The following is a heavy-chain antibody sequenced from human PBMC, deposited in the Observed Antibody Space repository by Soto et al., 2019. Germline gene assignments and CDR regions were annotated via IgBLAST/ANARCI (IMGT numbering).Heavy chain of an antibody. V-gene: IGHV4-30-4*01. Sequence: PSETLSLTCTVSGGSISGGDYYWSWIRQSPGKGLEWIGYIFYSGSTYYSPSLKSRLSISIDTSKNQFSLKLKSVTAADTAFYYCARAESGNWYVYLGHWGPGTLVTVS. CDR1: GGSISGGDYY. CDR2: IFYSGST. D-gene: IGHD6-13*01. J-gene: IGHJ4*02. CDR3: ARAESGNWYVYLGH.